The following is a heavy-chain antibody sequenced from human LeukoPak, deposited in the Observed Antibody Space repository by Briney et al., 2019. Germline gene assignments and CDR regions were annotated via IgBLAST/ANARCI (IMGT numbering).Heavy chain of an antibody. Sequence: PGGSLRLSCAASGFTFSSYTMTWVRQAPGKGLEWVSAISGPGGLTDYADSVKGRFTISRDNSKNTLYLQMNSLGAEDTATYYCAKGESDIVVVPAADAFDIWGQGTIVIVSS. CDR1: GFTFSSYT. V-gene: IGHV3-23*01. J-gene: IGHJ3*02. CDR2: ISGPGGLT. CDR3: AKGESDIVVVPAADAFDI. D-gene: IGHD2-2*01.